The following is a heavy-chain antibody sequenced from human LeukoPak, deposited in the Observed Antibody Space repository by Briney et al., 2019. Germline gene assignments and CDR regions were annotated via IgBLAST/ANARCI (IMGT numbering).Heavy chain of an antibody. Sequence: GGSLRLSCAASGFTFSSYAMSWVRQAPGKGLDWVSAISGSGGSTYYADSVKGRFTISRDNSKNTLYLQMNSLRAEDTAVYYCARARTWIQLWFLDYWGQGTLVTVSS. CDR1: GFTFSSYA. CDR2: ISGSGGST. V-gene: IGHV3-23*01. D-gene: IGHD5-18*01. CDR3: ARARTWIQLWFLDY. J-gene: IGHJ4*02.